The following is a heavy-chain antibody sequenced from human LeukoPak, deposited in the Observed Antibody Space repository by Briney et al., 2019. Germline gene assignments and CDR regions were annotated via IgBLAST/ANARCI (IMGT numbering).Heavy chain of an antibody. CDR1: GGSISSHY. D-gene: IGHD4-17*01. J-gene: IGHJ5*02. Sequence: SETLSLTCSVSGGSISSHYWSWIRQPPGKGLEWIGYIYYSGSTKYNPALKSRVTISVDTSKNQFSLKLSSVTAADTAVYYCARGGTTVTPGLLWFDPWGQGTLVTVSS. CDR2: IYYSGST. CDR3: ARGGTTVTPGLLWFDP. V-gene: IGHV4-59*11.